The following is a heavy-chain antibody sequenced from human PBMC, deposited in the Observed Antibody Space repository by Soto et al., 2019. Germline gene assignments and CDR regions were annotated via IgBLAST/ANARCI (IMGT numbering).Heavy chain of an antibody. Sequence: GGSLRLSCAASGFTFSSYAMHWVRQAPGKGLEWVAVISYDGSNKYYADSVKGRFTISRDNSKNTLYLQMNSLRAEDTAVYYCARGVEYYDILTGYYAPGMDVWGQGTTVTVSS. V-gene: IGHV3-30-3*01. J-gene: IGHJ6*02. D-gene: IGHD3-9*01. CDR1: GFTFSSYA. CDR2: ISYDGSNK. CDR3: ARGVEYYDILTGYYAPGMDV.